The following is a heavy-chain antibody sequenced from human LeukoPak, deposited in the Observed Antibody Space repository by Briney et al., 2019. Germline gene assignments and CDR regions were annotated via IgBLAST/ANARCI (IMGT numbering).Heavy chain of an antibody. J-gene: IGHJ4*02. CDR3: ARTGYCSSASCSVVKQWLVRVYFDY. CDR1: GGSISSYSYY. D-gene: IGHD2-2*01. Sequence: KASETLSLTCTVSGGSISSYSYYWGWIRQPPGKGLEWIGSIYYSGSTYNNPPLKSRVTMSVDTSKNQFSLVLNSVTAADTAVYYCARTGYCSSASCSVVKQWLVRVYFDYWGQGTLVTVSS. V-gene: IGHV4-39*01. CDR2: IYYSGST.